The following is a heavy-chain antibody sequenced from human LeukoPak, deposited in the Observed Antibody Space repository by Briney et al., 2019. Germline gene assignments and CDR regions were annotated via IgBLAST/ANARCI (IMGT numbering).Heavy chain of an antibody. V-gene: IGHV1-58*01. D-gene: IGHD5-18*01. Sequence: SVKVSCKASGFTFTSSAVQWVRQARGQRLEWIGWIVVGSGNTNYAQKFQERVTITRDMSTSTAYMELSSLRSEDTAVYYCAAGRIQLWPRNYYYGIDVWGQGTTVTVSS. J-gene: IGHJ6*02. CDR3: AAGRIQLWPRNYYYGIDV. CDR1: GFTFTSSA. CDR2: IVVGSGNT.